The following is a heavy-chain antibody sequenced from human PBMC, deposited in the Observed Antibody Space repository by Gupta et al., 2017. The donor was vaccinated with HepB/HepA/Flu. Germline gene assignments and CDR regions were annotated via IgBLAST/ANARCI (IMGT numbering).Heavy chain of an antibody. V-gene: IGHV1-2*02. Sequence: QVQLVQSGAEVKKPGASVKVACKASGYTFTGYYMHWVRQAPGQGIEWMGWIKPNSGGTNYAQKLQGRVTMTRDTSIRTAYMELSRLRSDDTAVYYCARGGGDFWSGYHPTNYYYMDVWGKGTTVTVSS. CDR3: ARGGGDFWSGYHPTNYYYMDV. CDR2: IKPNSGGT. D-gene: IGHD3-3*01. CDR1: GYTFTGYY. J-gene: IGHJ6*03.